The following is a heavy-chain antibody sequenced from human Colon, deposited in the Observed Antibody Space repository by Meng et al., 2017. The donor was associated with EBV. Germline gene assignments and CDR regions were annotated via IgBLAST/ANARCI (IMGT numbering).Heavy chain of an antibody. Sequence: QVAVHESVPGFMEPSQPLSLPCTVSGGSMGRGNYYWSWIRQPPGKGLEWIGYIHHSGSAYYNPSLKSRVSISVDTSKNQFSLNLNSMTAADTAVYYCASFDHIPRRNYFDYWGQGTLVTVSS. V-gene: IGHV4-30-4*01. D-gene: IGHD2-21*01. CDR1: GGSMGRGNYY. CDR2: IHHSGSA. CDR3: ASFDHIPRRNYFDY. J-gene: IGHJ4*02.